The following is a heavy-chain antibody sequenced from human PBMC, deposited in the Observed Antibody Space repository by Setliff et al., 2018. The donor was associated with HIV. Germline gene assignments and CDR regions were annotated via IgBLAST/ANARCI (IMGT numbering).Heavy chain of an antibody. CDR2: VYHSGAT. CDR3: ARPAGKGGYYGDDAFDL. J-gene: IGHJ3*01. Sequence: PSETLSLTCNVSGDSVSGSNWWTWVRRSPQKGLEWIGEVYHSGATNYNPSLKSRVAMSVDKSENQFSLRLNSVTAADTAVYYCARPAGKGGYYGDDAFDLWGQGTMVTVSS. D-gene: IGHD1-26*01. V-gene: IGHV4-4*02. CDR1: GDSVSGSNW.